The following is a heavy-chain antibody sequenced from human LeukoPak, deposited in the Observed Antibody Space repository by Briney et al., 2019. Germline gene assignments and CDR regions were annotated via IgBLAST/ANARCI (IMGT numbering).Heavy chain of an antibody. CDR2: ISNSGGNT. J-gene: IGHJ4*02. CDR3: AKVGSYGDRPYYFDY. CDR1: GFTFDDHG. D-gene: IGHD4-17*01. V-gene: IGHV3-23*01. Sequence: PGGSLRLSCAASGFTFDDHGMSWVRQVPGKGLEWVSGISNSGGNTYYADSVKGRFTISRDNSKNALNLQMNSLRAEDTAVYYCAKVGSYGDRPYYFDYWGQGTLVTVSS.